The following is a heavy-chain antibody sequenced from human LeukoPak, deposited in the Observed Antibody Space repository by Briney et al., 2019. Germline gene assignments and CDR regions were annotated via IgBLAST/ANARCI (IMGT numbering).Heavy chain of an antibody. CDR3: AKQYYGDNNFDY. CDR1: GFIFSSYE. Sequence: GGSLRLSCAASGFIFSSYETNWVRQAPGKGLEWVSGISGSGGLTYYADSVKGRFTISRDNSKNTLYLQMSSLRVEDTAVYYCAKQYYGDNNFDYWGQGTLVTVSS. V-gene: IGHV3-23*01. CDR2: ISGSGGLT. D-gene: IGHD4-17*01. J-gene: IGHJ4*02.